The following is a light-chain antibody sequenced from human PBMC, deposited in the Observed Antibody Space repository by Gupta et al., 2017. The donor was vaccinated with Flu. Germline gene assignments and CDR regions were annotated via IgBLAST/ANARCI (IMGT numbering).Light chain of an antibody. CDR3: QQENSYPYA. CDR2: KAS. V-gene: IGKV1-5*03. Sequence: HSTLSASVGDRVTITCRASQSFSSWLAWYQQKPGKAPKVLIYKASSLESGVPSRFSGSGSGTEFTLTISSLQPDDFATYYCQQENSYPYAFGQGTKVEIK. J-gene: IGKJ2*01. CDR1: QSFSSW.